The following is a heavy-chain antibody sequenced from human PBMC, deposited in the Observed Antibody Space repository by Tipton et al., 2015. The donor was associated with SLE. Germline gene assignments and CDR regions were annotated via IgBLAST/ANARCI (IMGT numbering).Heavy chain of an antibody. Sequence: LRLSCAVSGYSISSGYYWGWIRQPPGKGLEWIGSIYHSGSTYYNPSLKSRVTISVDTSKNQFSLKLSSVTAADTAVYYCARLEWELRYFDYWGQGTLVTVSS. CDR2: IYHSGST. V-gene: IGHV4-38-2*01. CDR3: ARLEWELRYFDY. D-gene: IGHD1-26*01. CDR1: GYSISSGYY. J-gene: IGHJ4*02.